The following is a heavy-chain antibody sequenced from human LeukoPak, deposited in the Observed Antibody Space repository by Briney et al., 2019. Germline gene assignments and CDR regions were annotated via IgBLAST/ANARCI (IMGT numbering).Heavy chain of an antibody. CDR2: IGDIGNTI. CDR1: GFSFSNYG. D-gene: IGHD4-23*01. J-gene: IGHJ4*02. Sequence: GGSLRLSCTASGFSFSNYGINWVRQAPGKGLEWVSYIGDIGNTIYYADSVKGRFTISRDNAKNTVYLQMNSLRVEDTAVYYCARGRPHGNDYWGQGTLVTVSS. V-gene: IGHV3-48*04. CDR3: ARGRPHGNDY.